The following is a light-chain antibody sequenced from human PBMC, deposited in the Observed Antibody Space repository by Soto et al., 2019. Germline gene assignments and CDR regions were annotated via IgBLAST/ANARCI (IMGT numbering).Light chain of an antibody. Sequence: EVVLTQSPATLSVSPGERATLSCRASQSVSTNLAWYQQKPGQAPRLLISGASTRATGTPARFSGSGCGIEFTLTISRLPSEDFAVYYCQQYHNWWTFGRGTKVEIK. CDR3: QQYHNWWT. CDR1: QSVSTN. V-gene: IGKV3-15*01. J-gene: IGKJ1*01. CDR2: GAS.